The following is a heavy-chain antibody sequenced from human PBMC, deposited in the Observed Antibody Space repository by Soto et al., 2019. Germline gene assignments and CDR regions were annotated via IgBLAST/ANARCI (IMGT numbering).Heavy chain of an antibody. J-gene: IGHJ6*02. CDR1: GFTFSSYA. CDR3: AREGIIAAAGTIYYYYYGMDV. CDR2: ISYDGSNK. Sequence: ESGGGVVQPGRSLRLSCAASGFTFSSYAMHWVRQAPGKGLEWVAVISYDGSNKYYADSVKGRFTISRDNSKNTLYLQMNSLRAEDTAVYYCAREGIIAAAGTIYYYYYGMDVWGQGTTVTVSS. V-gene: IGHV3-30-3*01. D-gene: IGHD6-13*01.